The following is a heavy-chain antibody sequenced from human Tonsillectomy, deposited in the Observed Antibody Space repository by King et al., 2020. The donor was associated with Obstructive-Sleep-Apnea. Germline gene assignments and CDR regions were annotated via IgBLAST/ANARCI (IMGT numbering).Heavy chain of an antibody. V-gene: IGHV4-34*01. CDR1: GGSFSGYY. D-gene: IGHD2-15*01. CDR2: INHSGST. CDR3: ARSDIVVVVSATKSSNWFDP. J-gene: IGHJ5*02. Sequence: VQLQQWGAGLLKPSETLSLTCAVYGGSFSGYYWTCVRQPPDKGLEWIGEINHSGSTNYNPSLKSRVTISVDTSKNQFSLNLTSVTAADTAVYDCARSDIVVVVSATKSSNWFDPWGQGTLVTVSS.